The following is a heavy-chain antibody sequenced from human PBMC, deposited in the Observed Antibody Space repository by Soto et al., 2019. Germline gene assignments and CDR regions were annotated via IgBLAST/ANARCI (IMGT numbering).Heavy chain of an antibody. V-gene: IGHV1-46*01. CDR3: ARDYDFWSGYESVRYFDS. Sequence: ASVKVSCKASGYTFTSYYMHWVRQAPGQGLEWMGIINPSGGSTSYAQKFQGRVTMTRDTSTSTVYMELSSLRSEDTAVYYCARDYDFWSGYESVRYFDSWGQGTLVTVS. CDR1: GYTFTSYY. CDR2: INPSGGST. D-gene: IGHD3-3*01. J-gene: IGHJ4*02.